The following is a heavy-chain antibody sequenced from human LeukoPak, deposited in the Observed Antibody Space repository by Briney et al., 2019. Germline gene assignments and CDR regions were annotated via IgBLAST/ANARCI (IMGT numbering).Heavy chain of an antibody. CDR1: GFTFDDYA. V-gene: IGHV3-9*01. J-gene: IGHJ6*02. CDR2: ISWNSGSI. D-gene: IGHD3-10*01. Sequence: TGGSLRLSCAASGFTFDDYAMHWVRQAPGKGLEWVSGISWNSGSIGYADSVKGRFTISRDNAKNSLYLQMNSLGAEDTALYYCAKDDGTGSDYYYYGMDVWGQGTTVTVSS. CDR3: AKDDGTGSDYYYYGMDV.